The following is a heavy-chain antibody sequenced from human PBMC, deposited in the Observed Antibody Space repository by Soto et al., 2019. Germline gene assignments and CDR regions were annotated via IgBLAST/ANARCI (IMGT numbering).Heavy chain of an antibody. CDR3: ARAGYYGSGDGGMDV. CDR2: IIPIFGTA. Sequence: SVKVSCKASGVTFSSYAISWVRQAPGQGLEWMGGIIPIFGTANYAQKFQGRVTITADESTSTAYMELSSLRSEDTAVYYCARAGYYGSGDGGMDVWGQGTTVTVSS. V-gene: IGHV1-69*13. CDR1: GVTFSSYA. J-gene: IGHJ6*02. D-gene: IGHD3-10*01.